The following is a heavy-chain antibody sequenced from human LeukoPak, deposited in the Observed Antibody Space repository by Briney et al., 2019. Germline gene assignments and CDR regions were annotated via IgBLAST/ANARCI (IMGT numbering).Heavy chain of an antibody. V-gene: IGHV1-2*02. CDR2: INPSSGDT. Sequence: SVXVSXKASGYTFSSYDISWVRQAPGQXLEWXGWINPSSGDTNYAQKFQGRVTMARDTSISTAYMELSRLRSDDTAVYYCARGRFVVVPAAIPYFQHWGQGTLVTVSS. CDR1: GYTFSSYD. CDR3: ARGRFVVVPAAIPYFQH. D-gene: IGHD2-2*01. J-gene: IGHJ1*01.